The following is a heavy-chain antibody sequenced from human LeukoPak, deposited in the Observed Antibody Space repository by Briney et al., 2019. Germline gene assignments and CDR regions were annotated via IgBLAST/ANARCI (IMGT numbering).Heavy chain of an antibody. Sequence: SETLSLTCAVYGGSFSGYYWSWIRQPPGKGLEWIGSIYYSGSTYYNPSLKSRVTISVDTSRNQFSLKLSSVTAADTAVYYCARQFLYCSSTSCYDYWGQGTLVTVSS. CDR2: IYYSGST. V-gene: IGHV4-34*01. CDR1: GGSFSGYY. D-gene: IGHD2-2*01. CDR3: ARQFLYCSSTSCYDY. J-gene: IGHJ4*02.